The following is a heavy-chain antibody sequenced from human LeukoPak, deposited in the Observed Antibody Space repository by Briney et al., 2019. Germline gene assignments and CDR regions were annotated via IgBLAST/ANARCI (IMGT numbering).Heavy chain of an antibody. Sequence: PGGSLRLSCAASGFTFSSYSMNWVRQAPGKGLEWVSSISSSGSTIYYADSVKGRFTISRDNAKNSLYLQMNSLRAEDTAVYYCARVMGSGTLYYFDYWGQGTLVTVSS. V-gene: IGHV3-21*04. CDR3: ARVMGSGTLYYFDY. CDR1: GFTFSSYS. D-gene: IGHD3-10*01. CDR2: ISSSGSTI. J-gene: IGHJ4*02.